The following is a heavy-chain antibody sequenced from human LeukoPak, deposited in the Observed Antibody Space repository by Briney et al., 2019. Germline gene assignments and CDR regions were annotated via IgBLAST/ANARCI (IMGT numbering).Heavy chain of an antibody. CDR1: GGSISSYY. CDR2: IYTSGST. D-gene: IGHD6-13*01. V-gene: IGHV4-4*07. CDR3: ARVAAPTLDYYYYYMDV. J-gene: IGHJ6*03. Sequence: TSETLSLTCTVSGGSISSYYWSWIRQPAGKGLEWIGRIYTSGSTNYNPSLKSRVTMSVDTSKNQFSLKLSSVTAADTAVYYCARVAAPTLDYYYYYMDVWGKGTTVTVSS.